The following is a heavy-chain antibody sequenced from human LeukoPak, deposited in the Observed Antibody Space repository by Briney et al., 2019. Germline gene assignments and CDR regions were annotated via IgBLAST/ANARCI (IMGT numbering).Heavy chain of an antibody. Sequence: PSETLSLTCAVYGGSFSGYYWSWIRQPPGKGLEWIGEINHSGSTNYNPSLKSRVTISVDTSKNQFSLKLSSVTAADTAVYFCARRAYSAAYWKHFDYWGQGILVTVSS. CDR1: GGSFSGYY. J-gene: IGHJ4*02. V-gene: IGHV4-34*01. D-gene: IGHD1-1*01. CDR2: INHSGST. CDR3: ARRAYSAAYWKHFDY.